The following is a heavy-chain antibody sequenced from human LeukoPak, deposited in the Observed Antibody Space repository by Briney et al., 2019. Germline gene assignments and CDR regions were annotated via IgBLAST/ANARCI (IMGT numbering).Heavy chain of an antibody. CDR1: NGSISSHY. V-gene: IGHV4-59*11. Sequence: PSETLSLTCTVSNGSISSHYWSWIRQPLGKGLEWIGLIYSSGYTNYNPSLKSRVTISVDTSRNQFSLKLSSATAADTAVYYCARNERRAQKDTYYAYFYYMDVWGKGSTVTVSS. J-gene: IGHJ6*03. D-gene: IGHD6-25*01. CDR2: IYSSGYT. CDR3: ARNERRAQKDTYYAYFYYMDV.